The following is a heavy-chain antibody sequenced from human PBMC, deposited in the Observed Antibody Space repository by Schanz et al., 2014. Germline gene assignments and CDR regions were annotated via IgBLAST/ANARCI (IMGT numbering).Heavy chain of an antibody. Sequence: QVQLVESGGGVVRPGRSLRLSCAASGFTFTTYAMHWVRQAPGKGLEWVAVIYSGGGTSYADSVTGRFTISRHNSTNTLYLQSSSLRGADTAVYYCAKTPTGYLITWYTYYFGSWGQGTLVTVSS. CDR3: AKTPTGYLITWYTYYFGS. CDR1: GFTFTTYA. V-gene: IGHV3-NL1*01. D-gene: IGHD3-9*01. J-gene: IGHJ4*02. CDR2: IYSGGGT.